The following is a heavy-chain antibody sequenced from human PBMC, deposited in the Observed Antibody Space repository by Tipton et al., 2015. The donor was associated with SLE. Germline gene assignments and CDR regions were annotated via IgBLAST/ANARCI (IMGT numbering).Heavy chain of an antibody. Sequence: LRLSCTVSGGSISSSSYYWSWIRQPPGKGLEWIGEINHSGSTNYNPSLKSRVTISIDTSKNQFSLKVSSVTAADTAVYYCARGGYCSSTSCSYYFDYWGQGTLVTVSS. CDR1: GGSISSSSYY. V-gene: IGHV4-39*07. J-gene: IGHJ4*02. CDR2: INHSGST. D-gene: IGHD2-2*01. CDR3: ARGGYCSSTSCSYYFDY.